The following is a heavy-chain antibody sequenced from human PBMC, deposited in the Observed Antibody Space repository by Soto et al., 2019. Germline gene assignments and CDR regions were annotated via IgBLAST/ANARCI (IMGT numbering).Heavy chain of an antibody. V-gene: IGHV1-69*01. D-gene: IGHD4-17*01. CDR1: GGTFSSYA. J-gene: IGHJ4*02. CDR2: IIQIFGTA. Sequence: QVQLVQSGAEVKKPGSSVKVSCKASGGTFSSYAISWLRQAPGQGLQWMGGIIQIFGTANYAQKFQGRVTITADESTSTAYMELSSLRSEDTAVYYCARVDGDYVYFDYWGQGTLVTVSS. CDR3: ARVDGDYVYFDY.